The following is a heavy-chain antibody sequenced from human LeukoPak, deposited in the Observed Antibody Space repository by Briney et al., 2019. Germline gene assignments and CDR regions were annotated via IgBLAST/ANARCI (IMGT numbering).Heavy chain of an antibody. CDR3: AKRQWRD. J-gene: IGHJ4*02. Sequence: PGGSLRLSCAASGFTFSSYGMHWVRQAPGKGLEWVAVISYDGSNKYYADSVKGRFTISRDNSKNTLYLQMNSLRAEDTAVYYCAKRQWRDWGQGTLVTVFS. CDR1: GFTFSSYG. V-gene: IGHV3-30*18. D-gene: IGHD6-19*01. CDR2: ISYDGSNK.